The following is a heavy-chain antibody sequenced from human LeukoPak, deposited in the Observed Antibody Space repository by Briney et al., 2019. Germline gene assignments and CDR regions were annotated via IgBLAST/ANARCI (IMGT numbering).Heavy chain of an antibody. Sequence: GASVKVSCKASGYTFTSYDINWVRQATGPGLEWMGWMNPNSGNTGYAQKFQGRVTMTRNTSISTAYMELSSLRSEDTAVYYCARGYCSSTSCYFGYWFDPWGQGTLVTVSS. CDR3: ARGYCSSTSCYFGYWFDP. V-gene: IGHV1-8*01. J-gene: IGHJ5*02. CDR2: MNPNSGNT. D-gene: IGHD2-2*01. CDR1: GYTFTSYD.